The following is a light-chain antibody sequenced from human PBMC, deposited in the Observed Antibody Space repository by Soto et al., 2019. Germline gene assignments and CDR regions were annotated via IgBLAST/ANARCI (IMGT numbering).Light chain of an antibody. CDR1: QSVLYSSNNKNY. Sequence: DIVMTQSPDSLAVSLGERATINCKSSQSVLYSSNNKNYLAWYQQKPGQPPKLLIYLASTRESGVPDRFSGSGSGTDFTLTISSLQAEDVAVYYCQQYYSTPLNFGQGTKLEIK. CDR3: QQYYSTPLN. CDR2: LAS. V-gene: IGKV4-1*01. J-gene: IGKJ2*01.